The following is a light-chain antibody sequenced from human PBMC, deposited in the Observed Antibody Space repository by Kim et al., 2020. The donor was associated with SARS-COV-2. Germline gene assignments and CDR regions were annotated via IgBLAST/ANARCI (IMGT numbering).Light chain of an antibody. Sequence: QPVLTQPPSVSGAPGQRVTISCTGSSSNLGAAYDVHWYQHLPGAAPKLLIYGNTNRPSGVPDRFSASKSATSASLAITGLQAEDEADYYCQSYDSSLSGSVFGGGTQLTV. CDR2: GNT. CDR1: SSNLGAAYD. CDR3: QSYDSSLSGSV. J-gene: IGLJ3*02. V-gene: IGLV1-40*01.